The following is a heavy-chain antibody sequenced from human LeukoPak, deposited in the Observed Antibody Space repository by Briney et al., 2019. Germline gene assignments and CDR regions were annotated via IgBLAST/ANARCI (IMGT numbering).Heavy chain of an antibody. D-gene: IGHD1-26*01. Sequence: GGSLRLSCAASGFTFSSYSMNWVRQPPGEGLEWVSYISGSSSTTYYADSVKGRFTISRDNAKNSLYLQMNSPRAEDTAVYYCARVQTWADYFGYWGQGTLVTVSS. V-gene: IGHV3-48*04. CDR1: GFTFSSYS. CDR3: ARVQTWADYFGY. CDR2: ISGSSSTT. J-gene: IGHJ4*02.